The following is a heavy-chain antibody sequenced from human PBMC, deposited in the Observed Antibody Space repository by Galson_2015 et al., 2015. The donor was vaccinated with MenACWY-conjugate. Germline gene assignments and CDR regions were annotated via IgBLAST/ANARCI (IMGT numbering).Heavy chain of an antibody. J-gene: IGHJ6*03. CDR1: GFTFSSYW. CDR3: ARDASYYYYMDV. Sequence: SLRLSCAASGFTFSSYWMSWVRQAPGKGLEWVANIKRDGSEQFYVDSVKGRFTISRDNAKNSLYLQMNSLRVEDTAVYYCARDASYYYYMDVWGKGTTVTVSS. CDR2: IKRDGSEQ. V-gene: IGHV3-7*01.